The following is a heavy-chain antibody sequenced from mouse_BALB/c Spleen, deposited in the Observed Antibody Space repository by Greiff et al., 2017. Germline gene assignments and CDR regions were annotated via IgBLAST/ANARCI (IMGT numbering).Heavy chain of an antibody. V-gene: IGHV1-69*01. J-gene: IGHJ4*01. D-gene: IGHD1-1*01. Sequence: VQLQQPGAELVMPGASVKMSCKASGYTFTDYWMHWVKQRPGQGLEWIGAIDTSDSYTSYNQKFKGKATLTVDESSSTAYMQLSSLTSEDSAVYYCARATVVAKDYAMDYWGQGTSVTVSS. CDR2: IDTSDSYT. CDR3: ARATVVAKDYAMDY. CDR1: GYTFTDYW.